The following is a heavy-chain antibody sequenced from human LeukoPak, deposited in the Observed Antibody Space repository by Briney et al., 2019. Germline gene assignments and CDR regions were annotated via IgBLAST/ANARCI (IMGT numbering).Heavy chain of an antibody. J-gene: IGHJ4*02. D-gene: IGHD1-14*01. CDR2: ISSRSDYL. CDR1: GFTFSSDS. Sequence: GGSLRLSCTASGFTFSSDSMSWVRQAPGGGLEWVSYISSRSDYLYDADSVKSAFTTSRDNTKSTLFLQINTLRAEDTAVYYCARGSTTEIGWNYWGQGTLVTVSS. V-gene: IGHV3-21*01. CDR3: ARGSTTEIGWNY.